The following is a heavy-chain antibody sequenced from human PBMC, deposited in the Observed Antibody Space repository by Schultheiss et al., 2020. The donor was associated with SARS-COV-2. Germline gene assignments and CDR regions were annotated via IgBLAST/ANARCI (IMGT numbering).Heavy chain of an antibody. Sequence: GGSLRLSCAASGFTFSSYEMNWVRQAPGKGLEWVSYISSSGTTIYYADSVKGRFTISRDNAKNSLFLQMNSLRAEDTAVYYCARDNGGGYYYYYGMDVWGQGTTVTVSS. V-gene: IGHV3-48*03. CDR3: ARDNGGGYYYYYGMDV. CDR2: ISSSGTTI. D-gene: IGHD2-8*01. J-gene: IGHJ6*02. CDR1: GFTFSSYE.